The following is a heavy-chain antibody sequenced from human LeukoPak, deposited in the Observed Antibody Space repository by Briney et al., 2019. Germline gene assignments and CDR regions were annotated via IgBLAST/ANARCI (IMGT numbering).Heavy chain of an antibody. J-gene: IGHJ4*02. V-gene: IGHV3-30*02. D-gene: IGHD3-22*01. CDR1: GFTFSSFG. CDR2: IRYDGRNK. Sequence: GALRLSCAASGFTFSSFGMHWVRQAPGKGLEWVAFIRYDGRNKYYADSVKGRFTISRDNSKNTLYLQMNSLRAEDTAVYYCAKDHFMYYYDSSGYSVEFDYWGQGTLVTVSS. CDR3: AKDHFMYYYDSSGYSVEFDY.